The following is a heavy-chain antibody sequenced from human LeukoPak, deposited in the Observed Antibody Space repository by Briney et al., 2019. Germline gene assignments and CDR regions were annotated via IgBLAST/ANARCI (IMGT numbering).Heavy chain of an antibody. D-gene: IGHD3-3*01. CDR1: GGSFSGYY. CDR3: ARGRGGVVKSRYFDL. J-gene: IGHJ2*01. CDR2: INHSGST. Sequence: LSETLSLTCAVYGGSFSGYYWSWIRQPPGKGLEWIGEINHSGSTNYNPSLKSRVTISVDTSKNQFSLKLSSVTAADTAVYYCARGRGGVVKSRYFDLWGRGTLVTVSS. V-gene: IGHV4-34*01.